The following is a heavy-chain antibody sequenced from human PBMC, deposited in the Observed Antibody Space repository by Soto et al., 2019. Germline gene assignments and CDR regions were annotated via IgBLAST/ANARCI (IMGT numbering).Heavy chain of an antibody. Sequence: QVQLVQSGAAVKKPGASVKVSCKASGYTFTSYGISWVRQAPGQGLEWMGWISTYNGNTNYAQKLQGRVTMTTDTSTSTAYMELRSLRSDDTAVYYWARDDCFSTTCYHGDYWGQGSMVTVSS. V-gene: IGHV1-18*01. CDR3: ARDDCFSTTCYHGDY. CDR2: ISTYNGNT. D-gene: IGHD2-2*01. CDR1: GYTFTSYG. J-gene: IGHJ4*02.